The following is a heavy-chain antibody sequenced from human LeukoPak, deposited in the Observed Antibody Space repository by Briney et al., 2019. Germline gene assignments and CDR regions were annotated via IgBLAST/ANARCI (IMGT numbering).Heavy chain of an antibody. D-gene: IGHD5-24*01. CDR3: AKARKDGYNPSYYFDY. J-gene: IGHJ4*02. Sequence: PGGSLRLSCAASGFTFSSYAMSWIRQAPRKGLEWVSAISGSGGSTYYADSVKGRFTISRDNSKNTLYLQMNSLRAEDTAVYYCAKARKDGYNPSYYFDYWGQGTLVTVSS. CDR2: ISGSGGST. CDR1: GFTFSSYA. V-gene: IGHV3-23*01.